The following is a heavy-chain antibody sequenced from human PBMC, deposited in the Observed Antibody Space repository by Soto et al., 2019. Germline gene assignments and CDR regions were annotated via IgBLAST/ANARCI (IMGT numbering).Heavy chain of an antibody. Sequence: EVQLLEWGGGLVQPGGSLRLSCAASGFTFDNYAMSWVRQAPGTGLDWVSTISNSGGTIYYADSVRGRFTISRDNSKNTVYVQMNNPRAEDTAVYYCVMGSLFDYWGQGTLVTVSS. V-gene: IGHV3-23*01. CDR2: ISNSGGTI. D-gene: IGHD1-26*01. CDR3: VMGSLFDY. J-gene: IGHJ4*02. CDR1: GFTFDNYA.